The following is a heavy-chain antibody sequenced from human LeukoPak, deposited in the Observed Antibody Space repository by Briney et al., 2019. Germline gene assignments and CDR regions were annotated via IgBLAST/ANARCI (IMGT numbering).Heavy chain of an antibody. D-gene: IGHD4-17*01. V-gene: IGHV1-18*01. CDR3: ARDSGGYGDSTWGWFDP. CDR2: ISAYNGNT. Sequence: ASVKVSCKASGYTFTSYGISWVRQAPGQGLEWMGWISAYNGNTNYAQKLQGRVTVTTDTSTSTAYMELRSLRSDDTAVYYCARDSGGYGDSTWGWFDPWGQGTLVTVSS. CDR1: GYTFTSYG. J-gene: IGHJ5*02.